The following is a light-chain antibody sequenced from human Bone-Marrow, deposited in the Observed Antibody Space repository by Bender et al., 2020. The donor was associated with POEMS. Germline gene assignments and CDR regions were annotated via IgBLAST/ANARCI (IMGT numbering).Light chain of an antibody. V-gene: IGLV3-21*02. CDR1: NIERKS. CDR3: QVWDSNGIV. Sequence: SYVLTQPPSVSVAPGQTAKIICGEDNIERKSVHWYQQKPGQAPELVVHDDSDRPSGIPDQFSGSNSGTTATLTITRVEAGDEADYYCQVWDSNGIVFGGGTKLTVL. J-gene: IGLJ3*02. CDR2: DDS.